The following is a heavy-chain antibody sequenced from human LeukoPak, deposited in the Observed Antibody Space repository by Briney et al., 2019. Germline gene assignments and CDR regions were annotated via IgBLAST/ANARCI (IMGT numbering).Heavy chain of an antibody. V-gene: IGHV3-23*01. D-gene: IGHD4-23*01. CDR2: INYSGSST. Sequence: GGSLRLSCAASGFSFSSYVMSWVRQAPGKGLEWVSVINYSGSSTYHADSVKGRFTISRDNSKNTLHLQMNSLRAEDTAVYYCAKDAPTVLILFDYWGQGTLVTVSS. CDR1: GFSFSSYV. J-gene: IGHJ4*02. CDR3: AKDAPTVLILFDY.